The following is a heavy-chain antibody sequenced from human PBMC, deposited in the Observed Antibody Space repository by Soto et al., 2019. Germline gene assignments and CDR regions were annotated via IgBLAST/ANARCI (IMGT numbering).Heavy chain of an antibody. CDR1: GFIFSEYE. CDR2: IGKNGRDI. J-gene: IGHJ6*02. D-gene: IGHD2-8*01. CDR3: VRVPGPMYYAMDG. V-gene: IGHV3-48*03. Sequence: GGSLRLSCEVSGFIFSEYEFNWVRQAPGKGLEWVSYIGKNGRDIYDADSVKGRFTISRDDDKSTLYLEMNSLRAEDTAVYYCVRVPGPMYYAMDGWGQGTMVTVSS.